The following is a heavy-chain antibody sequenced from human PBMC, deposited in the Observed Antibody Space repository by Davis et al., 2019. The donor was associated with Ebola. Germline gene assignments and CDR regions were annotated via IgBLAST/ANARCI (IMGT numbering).Heavy chain of an antibody. V-gene: IGHV4-59*01. D-gene: IGHD6-6*01. J-gene: IGHJ4*02. CDR3: ARGFTSSSGDLDS. CDR2: LYASGNT. Sequence: PSETLSLTCTVSNGSLRSYYWTWIRQPPGKRLEWIGHLYASGNTNYNPALKDRVFISVDLSQNQFSLKVNSVTAADTAVYFCARGFTSSSGDLDSWGQGTQVTVSS. CDR1: NGSLRSYY.